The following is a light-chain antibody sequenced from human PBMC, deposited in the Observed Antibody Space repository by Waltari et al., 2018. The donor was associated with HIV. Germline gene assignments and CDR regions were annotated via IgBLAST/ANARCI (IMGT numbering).Light chain of an antibody. CDR1: QTISNY. V-gene: IGKV1-39*01. J-gene: IGKJ2*01. CDR3: QQSYSTPMYT. CDR2: AAA. Sequence: DIQMTQSPSSLSASVGDRVTIPCRASQTISNYLNWYQQKAGKGPKLLIYAAASLQSGVPSRFSGSGSGTHFTLTITSLHPEDFATYYCQQSYSTPMYTFGQGTKLEI.